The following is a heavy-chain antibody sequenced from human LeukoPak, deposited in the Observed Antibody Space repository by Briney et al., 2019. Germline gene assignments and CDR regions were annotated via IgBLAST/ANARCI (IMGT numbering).Heavy chain of an antibody. D-gene: IGHD3-3*01. J-gene: IGHJ4*02. CDR2: ISGSGGT. Sequence: PGGSLRLSCAASGFSFTTYGVSWVRQSPVEGLDWVSSISGSGGTYYADPVKGRFTISRDNSKNTLYLQMNSLRAEDTAVYYCAKSSPFGVVIIYFDYWGQGTLVTVSS. CDR1: GFSFTTYG. V-gene: IGHV3-23*01. CDR3: AKSSPFGVVIIYFDY.